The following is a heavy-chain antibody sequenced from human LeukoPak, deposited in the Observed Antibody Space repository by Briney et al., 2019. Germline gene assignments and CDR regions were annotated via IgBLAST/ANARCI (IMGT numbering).Heavy chain of an antibody. J-gene: IGHJ5*02. CDR1: GFTLSDYY. V-gene: IGHV3-11*01. Sequence: GGSLRLSCAASGFTLSDYYMSWIRQAPGSGLEWVSYISSSGSTIYYADSVKGRFTISRDSAKNSLYLQMNDLRAGDTAMYYCARDQAQFGPWGQGTLVTVSS. CDR3: ARDQAQFGP. CDR2: ISSSGSTI.